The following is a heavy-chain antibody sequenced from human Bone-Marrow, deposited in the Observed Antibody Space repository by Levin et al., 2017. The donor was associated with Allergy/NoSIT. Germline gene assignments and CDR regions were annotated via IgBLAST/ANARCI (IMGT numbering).Heavy chain of an antibody. CDR2: IHHSGST. CDR1: GDSVSSSNYH. V-gene: IGHV4-39*02. J-gene: IGHJ4*02. D-gene: IGHD6-19*01. CDR3: VRDFIGVPGNFDY. Sequence: GSLRLSCTVSGDSVSSSNYHWGWIRQPPGKGLEWIGSIHHSGSTYYNPSLKSRVTISVDTSRNQFSLSLSSATAADTAVYYCVRDFIGVPGNFDYWGQGTLVTVSS.